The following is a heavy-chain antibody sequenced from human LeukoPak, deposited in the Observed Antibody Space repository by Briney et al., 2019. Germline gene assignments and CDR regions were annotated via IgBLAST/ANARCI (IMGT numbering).Heavy chain of an antibody. CDR3: ARVPDSGSAIDY. Sequence: GGSLRLSCAASGFTFSSYWMNWARQAPGKGLEWVASINHNGNVNYYVDSVKGRFTISRDNAKNSLYLQMSNLRAEDTAVYYCARVPDSGSAIDYWGQGTLVTVSS. CDR1: GFTFSSYW. J-gene: IGHJ4*02. D-gene: IGHD1-26*01. CDR2: INHNGNVN. V-gene: IGHV3-7*03.